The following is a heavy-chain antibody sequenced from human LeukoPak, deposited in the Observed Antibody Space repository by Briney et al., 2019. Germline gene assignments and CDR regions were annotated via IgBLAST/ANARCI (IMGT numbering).Heavy chain of an antibody. V-gene: IGHV3-23*01. Sequence: GGSLRLSCAASGFTFSSYAMSWVRQAPGKGLEWVSAISGSGGSTYYVDSVKGRFTISRDNSKNTLYLQMNSLRAEDTAVYYCAKDSGRLRYFDYWGQGTLVTVSS. J-gene: IGHJ4*02. CDR1: GFTFSSYA. CDR2: ISGSGGST. D-gene: IGHD3-10*01. CDR3: AKDSGRLRYFDY.